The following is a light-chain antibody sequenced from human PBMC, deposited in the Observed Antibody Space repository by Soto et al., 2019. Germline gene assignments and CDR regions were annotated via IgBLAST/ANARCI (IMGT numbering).Light chain of an antibody. CDR1: QSVSSN. CDR3: QQYQSLT. V-gene: IGKV3-15*01. J-gene: IGKJ4*01. Sequence: EIVMTQSPATLSVSPGERATLSCRASQSVSSNLAWYQQKPGQAPRLLIYGASTRATGIPARFSGSGSGTEFTLTISSLQSEDFAVYYCQQYQSLTFXGGTKVDIK. CDR2: GAS.